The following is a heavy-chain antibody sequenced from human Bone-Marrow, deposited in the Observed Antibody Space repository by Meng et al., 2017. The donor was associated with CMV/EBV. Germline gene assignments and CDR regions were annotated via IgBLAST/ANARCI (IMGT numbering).Heavy chain of an antibody. Sequence: SGFPVSSKYMTWVRQAPGKGLEWVSVIYSRGGTYYADSVKGRFTTSRDNSKNTLYLQMISLRADDTAVYYCASCGGDCYSRYWYFDLWGRGTLVTVSS. CDR1: GFPVSSKY. CDR2: IYSRGGT. V-gene: IGHV3-53*01. D-gene: IGHD2-21*02. CDR3: ASCGGDCYSRYWYFDL. J-gene: IGHJ2*01.